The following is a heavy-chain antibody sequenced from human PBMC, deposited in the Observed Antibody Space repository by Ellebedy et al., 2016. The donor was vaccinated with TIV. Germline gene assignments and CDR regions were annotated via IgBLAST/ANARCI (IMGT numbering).Heavy chain of an antibody. V-gene: IGHV3-13*01. D-gene: IGHD3-16*01. CDR2: IDNAGDT. Sequence: GGSLRLXXAASGFTFSRYALHWVRQSTRKGLEWVASIDNAGDTYYPGSVKGRFTISRENAKNSLYLQMNSLRVEDTAVYYCTRFEIISGGGYGMDVWGQGTTVTVSS. CDR3: TRFEIISGGGYGMDV. J-gene: IGHJ6*02. CDR1: GFTFSRYA.